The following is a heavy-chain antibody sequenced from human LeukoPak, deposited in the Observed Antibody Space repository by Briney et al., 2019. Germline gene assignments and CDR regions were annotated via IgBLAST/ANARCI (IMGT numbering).Heavy chain of an antibody. V-gene: IGHV1-69*13. Sequence: SVKVSCKASGGTFSSYAISWVRQAPGQGLEWMGGIIPIFGTANYAQKFQGRVTITADESTSTAYMELSSLRSEDTAVYYCARGYDFRDYYYGMDVWGQGTTVTVSS. CDR1: GGTFSSYA. J-gene: IGHJ6*02. CDR3: ARGYDFRDYYYGMDV. CDR2: IIPIFGTA. D-gene: IGHD5-12*01.